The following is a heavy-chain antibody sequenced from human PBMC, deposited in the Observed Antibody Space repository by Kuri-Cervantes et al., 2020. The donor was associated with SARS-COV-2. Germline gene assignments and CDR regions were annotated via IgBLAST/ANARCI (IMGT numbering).Heavy chain of an antibody. Sequence: SQTLSLTCAVYGGSLSGYYWSWIRQPPGKGLEWIGEINHSGSTNYNPSLKSRVTISVDTSKNQFSLKLSSVTAADTAVYYCARSNYYDSSGACFDPWGQGTLVTVSS. J-gene: IGHJ5*02. CDR1: GGSLSGYY. V-gene: IGHV4-34*01. D-gene: IGHD3-22*01. CDR2: INHSGST. CDR3: ARSNYYDSSGACFDP.